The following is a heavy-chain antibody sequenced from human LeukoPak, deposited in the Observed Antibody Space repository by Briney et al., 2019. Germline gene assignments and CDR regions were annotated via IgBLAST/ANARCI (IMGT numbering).Heavy chain of an antibody. D-gene: IGHD1-26*01. CDR1: GGSFSGYY. V-gene: IGHV4-34*01. J-gene: IGHJ6*02. CDR3: ARGGGQGAGPSYYYYYGMDV. Sequence: SETLSLTCAVYGGSFSGYYWSWIRQPPGKGLEWIGEINHSGSTNYNPSLKSRVTISVDTSKNQFSLKLSSVTAADTAVYYCARGGGQGAGPSYYYYYGMDVWGQGTTVTVSS. CDR2: INHSGST.